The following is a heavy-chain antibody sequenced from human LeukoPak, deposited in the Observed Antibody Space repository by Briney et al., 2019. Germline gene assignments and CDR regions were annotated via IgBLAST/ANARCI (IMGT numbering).Heavy chain of an antibody. J-gene: IGHJ3*02. CDR1: GGSLSSGDYY. Sequence: PSHTLSLTCTVSGGSLSSGDYYWRWIRQPPGKGLEWIGYIYYSGSTYYNPSLKSRVTISVDTSRNQFSLRLSSVTAADTAVYYCARDLVTVTKGFDIWGQGTMVSVSS. CDR2: IYYSGST. D-gene: IGHD4-17*01. CDR3: ARDLVTVTKGFDI. V-gene: IGHV4-30-4*01.